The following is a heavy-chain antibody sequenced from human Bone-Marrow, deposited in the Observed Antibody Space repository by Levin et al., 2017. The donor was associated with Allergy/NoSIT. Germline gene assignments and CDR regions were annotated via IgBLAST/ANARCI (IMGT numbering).Heavy chain of an antibody. D-gene: IGHD4-17*01. CDR2: IYSGGNT. CDR3: ARDTTTVTTDGSYYYGMDV. CDR1: GFTVSSNY. V-gene: IGHV3-53*01. Sequence: GGSLRLSCAASGFTVSSNYMGWVRQAPGKGLEWVSVIYSGGNTYYADSVKGRFTISRDNSKNMLYLQMNSLRAEDTAVYFCARDTTTVTTDGSYYYGMDVWGQGTTVTVSS. J-gene: IGHJ6*02.